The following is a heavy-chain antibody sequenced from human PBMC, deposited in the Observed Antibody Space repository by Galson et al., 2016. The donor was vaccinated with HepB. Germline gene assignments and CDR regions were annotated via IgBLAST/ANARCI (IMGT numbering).Heavy chain of an antibody. CDR2: ISYDATNK. D-gene: IGHD6-13*01. V-gene: IGHV3-30*04. CDR1: GFTFRVYP. Sequence: SLRLSCAASGFTFRVYPMHWVRQAPGKGLEWVAVISYDATNKLYADSVKGRFTISRDNSNNTLYLQMNSLRVEDTAVYFCARDSIAAVGSGYYYYGMDVWGQGTTVTVSS. CDR3: ARDSIAAVGSGYYYYGMDV. J-gene: IGHJ6*02.